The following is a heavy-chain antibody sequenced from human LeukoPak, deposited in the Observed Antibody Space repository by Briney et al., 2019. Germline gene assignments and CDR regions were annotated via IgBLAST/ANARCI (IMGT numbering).Heavy chain of an antibody. D-gene: IGHD6-6*01. CDR3: TTVGSSSSKGDNLNY. CDR2: ISGSGGST. CDR1: GFTFSSYA. J-gene: IGHJ4*02. Sequence: PGGSLRLSCAASGFTFSSYAMSWVRQAPGKGLEWVSAISGSGGSTYYADPVKGRFTISRDNSENTLYLQMNSLRAEDTAVYYCTTVGSSSSKGDNLNYWGQGTLVTVSS. V-gene: IGHV3-23*01.